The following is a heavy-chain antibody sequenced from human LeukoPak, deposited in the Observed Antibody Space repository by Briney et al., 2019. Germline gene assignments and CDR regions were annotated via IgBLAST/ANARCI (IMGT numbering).Heavy chain of an antibody. CDR1: GFTVSSSY. Sequence: GGSLRLSCAASGFTVSSSYMSWVRQAPGKGLEWVSVIYSGGNTYYADSVKGRFTISRDNSKNTLYLQMNSLRAEDTAVYYCARFTVTTFYFDYWGQGTLVTVSS. V-gene: IGHV3-66*02. J-gene: IGHJ4*02. CDR2: IYSGGNT. CDR3: ARFTVTTFYFDY. D-gene: IGHD4-17*01.